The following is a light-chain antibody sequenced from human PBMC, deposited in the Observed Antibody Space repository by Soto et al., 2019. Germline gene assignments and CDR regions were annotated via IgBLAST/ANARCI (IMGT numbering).Light chain of an antibody. CDR2: DTT. J-gene: IGKJ1*01. Sequence: EIVLTQSPATLSLSPGEKATLSCRASQSVKSHVAWYQLKPGQSPRLLIFDTTNRATGTPTRFSGSGSGTDFTLTISRLEPEDFAVYYCQHYNSYSEAFGQGTKVELK. CDR3: QHYNSYSEA. CDR1: QSVKSH. V-gene: IGKV3-11*01.